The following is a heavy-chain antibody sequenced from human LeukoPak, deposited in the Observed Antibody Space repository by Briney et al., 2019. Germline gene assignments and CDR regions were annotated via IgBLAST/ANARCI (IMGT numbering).Heavy chain of an antibody. D-gene: IGHD3-10*01. J-gene: IGHJ4*02. CDR2: ISAYNGNT. V-gene: IGHV1-18*01. CDR3: ARYYDQWFGELPSYLDY. CDR1: GYTFTSYG. Sequence: ASVKVSCKASGYTFTSYGISWVRQAPGQGLEWMGWISAYNGNTNYAQKLQGRVTMTTDTSTSTAYMELRSLRSDDTAVYYCARYYDQWFGELPSYLDYWGQGTLVTVSS.